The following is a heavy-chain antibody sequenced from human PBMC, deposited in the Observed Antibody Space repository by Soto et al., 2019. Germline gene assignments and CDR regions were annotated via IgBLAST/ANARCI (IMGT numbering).Heavy chain of an antibody. D-gene: IGHD6-13*01. Sequence: QVQLVQSGAEVQKPGASVKVSCKASGYTFTSYGISWVRQAPGQGLEWMGWISAYNGNTNYAQKLQGRVTMTTDTSTSTAYMELRSLRSDDTAVYYCARIKSSSWYSAIDWFDPWGQGTLVTVSS. J-gene: IGHJ5*02. CDR2: ISAYNGNT. CDR3: ARIKSSSWYSAIDWFDP. CDR1: GYTFTSYG. V-gene: IGHV1-18*01.